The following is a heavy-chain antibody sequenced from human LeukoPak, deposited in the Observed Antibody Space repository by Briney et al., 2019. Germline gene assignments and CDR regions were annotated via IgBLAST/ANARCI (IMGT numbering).Heavy chain of an antibody. V-gene: IGHV2-70*01. CDR3: ARIDSSGWYWGD. CDR2: IDWDDDK. D-gene: IGHD6-19*01. J-gene: IGHJ4*02. Sequence: SGPTLVNPTQTLTLTCTFSGFSLSTSGMCVSWIRQPPGKALEWLALIDWDDDKYYSTSLKTRLTISKDTSKNRVVLTMTNMDPVDIATYYCARIDSSGWYWGDWGQGTLVTVSS. CDR1: GFSLSTSGMC.